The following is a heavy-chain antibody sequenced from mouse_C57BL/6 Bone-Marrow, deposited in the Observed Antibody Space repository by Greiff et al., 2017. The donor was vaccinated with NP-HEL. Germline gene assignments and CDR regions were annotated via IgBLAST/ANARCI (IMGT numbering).Heavy chain of an antibody. Sequence: QVTLKESGPGILQSSQTLSLTCSFSGFSLSTSGMGVSWIRQPSGKGLEWLAHTYWDDDKRYNPSPKSRLTISKDTSRNQVFLKITGVDTADTATYYCARRAEVTTGFGCWGQGTTLTVSS. CDR1: GFSLSTSGMG. V-gene: IGHV8-12*01. D-gene: IGHD2-2*01. CDR3: ARRAEVTTGFGC. CDR2: TYWDDDK. J-gene: IGHJ2*01.